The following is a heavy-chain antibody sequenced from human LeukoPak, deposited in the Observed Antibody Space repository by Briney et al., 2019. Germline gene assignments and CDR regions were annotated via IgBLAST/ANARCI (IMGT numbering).Heavy chain of an antibody. J-gene: IGHJ4*02. CDR2: IYSGGST. Sequence: GGSLRLSCAASGFTVSSNYMSWVRQAPGKGLEWVSVIYSGGSTYYADSVKGRFTISRDNSKNTLYLQMNSLRAEDTAVYYCARGSYSSPFDYWGQGTLVTVSS. CDR3: ARGSYSSPFDY. V-gene: IGHV3-66*01. D-gene: IGHD6-13*01. CDR1: GFTVSSNY.